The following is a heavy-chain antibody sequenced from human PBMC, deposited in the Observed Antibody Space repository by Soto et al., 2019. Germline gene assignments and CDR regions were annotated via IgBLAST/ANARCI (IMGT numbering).Heavy chain of an antibody. D-gene: IGHD3-10*01. Sequence: KPSETLSLTCTVSGGSISSGDYYWSWIRQPPGKGLEWIGYIYYSGSTYYNPSLKSRVTISVDTSKNQFSLKLSSVTAADTAVYYCARWDYYGSGNIDYWGQGTLVTVSS. V-gene: IGHV4-30-4*01. CDR3: ARWDYYGSGNIDY. CDR1: GGSISSGDYY. J-gene: IGHJ4*02. CDR2: IYYSGST.